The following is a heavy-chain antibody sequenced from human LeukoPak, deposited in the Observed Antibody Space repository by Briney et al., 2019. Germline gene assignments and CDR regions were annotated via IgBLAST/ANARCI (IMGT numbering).Heavy chain of an antibody. Sequence: WSWIRQPAGKGLEWIGRIYTSGSTNYNPSLKSRVTMSVDTSKNQFSLKLSSVTAADTAVYYCAGNYDILTGVDYWGQGTLVTVSS. J-gene: IGHJ4*02. V-gene: IGHV4-4*07. CDR2: IYTSGST. CDR3: AGNYDILTGVDY. D-gene: IGHD3-9*01.